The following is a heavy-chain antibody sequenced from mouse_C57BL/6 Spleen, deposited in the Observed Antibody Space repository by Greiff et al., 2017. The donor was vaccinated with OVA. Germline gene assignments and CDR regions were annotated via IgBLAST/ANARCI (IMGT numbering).Heavy chain of an antibody. CDR2: IYPSDSGT. V-gene: IGHV1-61*01. CDR3: ASNSAV. Sequence: QVQLQQPGAELVRPGSSVKLSCKASGYTFTSYRMDWVKQRPGQGLEWIGNIYPSDSGTHYNQKFKGKATLTVDKSSSTAYMQLSSLTSEGSAVYYRASNSAVWGTGTTLTVSS. D-gene: IGHD1-3*01. CDR1: GYTFTSYR. J-gene: IGHJ1*03.